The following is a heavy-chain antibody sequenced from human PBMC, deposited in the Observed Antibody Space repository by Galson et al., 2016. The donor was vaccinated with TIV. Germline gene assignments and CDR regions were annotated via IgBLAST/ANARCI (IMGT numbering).Heavy chain of an antibody. J-gene: IGHJ6*02. D-gene: IGHD3-22*01. V-gene: IGHV1-69*13. Sequence: SVKVSCKGSGGPFRSYAISWVRQAPGQGLEWMGGIIGVFAAVTYAQTFQGRVTITADESTSTVYMEVSSLRSEDTAVYYCARGPQYYHDGLDVWGQGTTVTVSS. CDR1: GGPFRSYA. CDR3: ARGPQYYHDGLDV. CDR2: IIGVFAAV.